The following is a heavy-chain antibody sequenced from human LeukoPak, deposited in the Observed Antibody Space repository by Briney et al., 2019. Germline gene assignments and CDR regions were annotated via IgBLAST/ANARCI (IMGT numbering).Heavy chain of an antibody. CDR3: ARAPFGETFDY. Sequence: SETLSLTCTVSGGSISSSSYYWGWIRQPPGKGLEWIGYIYYSGSTNYNPSLKSRVTISVDTSKNQFSLKLSSVTAADTAVYYCARAPFGETFDYWGQGTLVTVSS. CDR2: IYYSGST. D-gene: IGHD3-10*01. CDR1: GGSISSSSYY. V-gene: IGHV4-61*05. J-gene: IGHJ4*02.